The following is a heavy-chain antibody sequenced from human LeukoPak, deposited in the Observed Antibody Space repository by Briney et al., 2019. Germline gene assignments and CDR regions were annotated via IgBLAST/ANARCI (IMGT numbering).Heavy chain of an antibody. Sequence: SETLSLTCGVYGGSFSDYYWSWIRQHPGKGLEWIGYIYYSGSTYYNPSLKSRVTISVDTSKNQFSLKLSSVTAADTAVYYCARGYSYVIWGQGTLVTVSS. CDR3: ARGYSYVI. V-gene: IGHV4-31*11. D-gene: IGHD5-18*01. CDR1: GGSFSDYY. CDR2: IYYSGST. J-gene: IGHJ4*02.